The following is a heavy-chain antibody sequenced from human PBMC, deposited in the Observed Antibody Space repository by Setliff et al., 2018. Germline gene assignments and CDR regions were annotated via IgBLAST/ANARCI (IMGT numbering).Heavy chain of an antibody. J-gene: IGHJ4*02. Sequence: WWSWVRQSPGKGLEWIGEIYHDGNTKFNPSVHYNPSLKNRVTISIDKSKNQFSLKLTSVTAADTAVYYCAKGGGRYHSASWGQGTLVTVSS. V-gene: IGHV4-4*02. D-gene: IGHD1-26*01. CDR2: IYHDGNT. CDR1: W. CDR3: AKGGGRYHSAS.